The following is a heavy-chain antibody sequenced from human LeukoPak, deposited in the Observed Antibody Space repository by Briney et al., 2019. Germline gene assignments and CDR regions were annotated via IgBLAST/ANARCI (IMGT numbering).Heavy chain of an antibody. J-gene: IGHJ4*02. CDR2: IKQDGSEK. CDR3: ARDAYDFWSGYLDY. Sequence: SGGSLRLSCAASGFTFSSYWMSWVRQAPGKGLEWVANIKQDGSEKYYVDSVKGRFTISRDNAKNSLYLQMNSLRAEDTAVYYCARDAYDFWSGYLDYWGRGTLVTVSS. CDR1: GFTFSSYW. D-gene: IGHD3-3*01. V-gene: IGHV3-7*01.